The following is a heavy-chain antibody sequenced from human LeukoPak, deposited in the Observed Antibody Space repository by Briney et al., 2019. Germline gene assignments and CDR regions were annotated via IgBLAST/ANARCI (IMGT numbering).Heavy chain of an antibody. CDR2: IISSGVTI. Sequence: GGSLRLSCAASGFTLTSYSTSWIRPAPGEGLEWVSYIISSGVTIYYADSVKGRFTISRDNAKNSLYLQMNSLRAEDTAVYYCATNDGYNYYFDYWGQGTLVTVSS. J-gene: IGHJ4*02. CDR3: ATNDGYNYYFDY. CDR1: GFTLTSYS. D-gene: IGHD5-24*01. V-gene: IGHV3-48*04.